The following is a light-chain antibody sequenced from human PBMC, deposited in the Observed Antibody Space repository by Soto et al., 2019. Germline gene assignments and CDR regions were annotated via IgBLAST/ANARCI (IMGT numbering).Light chain of an antibody. CDR3: CSYRSSRTWV. CDR2: EVT. Sequence: QSALTQPASVSGSPGQSSTIACTGNSSVIGSYNYFSWYQHYPGKAPRLLIYEVTHRPPGVSNRFSGSKSGNSASLTITGLQAEDGADYYCCSYRSSRTWVFGGGTQLTVL. V-gene: IGLV2-14*01. J-gene: IGLJ3*02. CDR1: SSVIGSYNY.